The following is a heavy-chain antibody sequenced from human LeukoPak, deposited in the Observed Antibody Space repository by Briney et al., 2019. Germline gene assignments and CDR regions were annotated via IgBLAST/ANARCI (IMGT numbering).Heavy chain of an antibody. D-gene: IGHD6-19*01. V-gene: IGHV1-2*02. CDR1: GYTFTDYY. Sequence: WASVKVSCKASGYTFTDYYMHWVRQAPGQGLEWMGWINPNSAGTNYAQKFEGRVTMTRDTSISTAYMELSRLRSDDTAVYYCAREDSGWYVDYWGQGTLVTVSS. CDR3: AREDSGWYVDY. CDR2: INPNSAGT. J-gene: IGHJ4*02.